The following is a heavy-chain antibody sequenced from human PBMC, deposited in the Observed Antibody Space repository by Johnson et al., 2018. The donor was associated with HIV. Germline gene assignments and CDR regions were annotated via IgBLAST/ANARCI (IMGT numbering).Heavy chain of an antibody. CDR2: ISWNSGSI. Sequence: VQLVESGGGLVQPGRSLRLSCAASGFTFDDYAMHWVRQAPGKGLEWVSGISWNSGSIGYADSVKGRFTIPRDNAKNSLYLQMNRLRAEDTAVYYCARGGYCRGGSCYPYDAFDIWGQGTMVNVSS. V-gene: IGHV3-9*01. J-gene: IGHJ3*02. CDR3: ARGGYCRGGSCYPYDAFDI. D-gene: IGHD2-15*01. CDR1: GFTFDDYA.